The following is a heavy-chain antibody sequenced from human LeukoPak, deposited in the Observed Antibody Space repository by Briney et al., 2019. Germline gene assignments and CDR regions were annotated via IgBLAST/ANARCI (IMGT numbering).Heavy chain of an antibody. CDR1: GFTFSSYA. J-gene: IGHJ6*03. CDR3: ATFARYCSGGSCYGGYYYYMDV. Sequence: GSLRLSCAASGFTFSSYAMSWVRQAPGKGLEWVSAISGSGGSTYYADSVKGRFTISRDNSKNTLYLQMNSLRAEDTAVYYCATFARYCSGGSCYGGYYYYMDVWGKGTTVTVSS. CDR2: ISGSGGST. V-gene: IGHV3-23*01. D-gene: IGHD2-15*01.